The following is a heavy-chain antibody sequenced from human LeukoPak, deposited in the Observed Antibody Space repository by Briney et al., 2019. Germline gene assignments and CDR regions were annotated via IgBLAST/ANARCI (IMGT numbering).Heavy chain of an antibody. Sequence: GGSLRLSCAVSGITLSNYGMSWVRQAPGKGLEWVAGISGSGGSTSYADSVKGRFTISRGNPRNTLYLQMNSLRAEDTAVYFCAKRGVVIRVILVGFHKEAYYFDSWGQGAPVTVSS. J-gene: IGHJ4*02. CDR2: ISGSGGST. D-gene: IGHD3-22*01. CDR3: AKRGVVIRVILVGFHKEAYYFDS. V-gene: IGHV3-23*01. CDR1: GITLSNYG.